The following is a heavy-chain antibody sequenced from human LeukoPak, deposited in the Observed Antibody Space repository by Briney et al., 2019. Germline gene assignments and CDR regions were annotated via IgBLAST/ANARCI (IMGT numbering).Heavy chain of an antibody. CDR1: GLTVSSSY. CDR2: VYIGDNP. J-gene: IGHJ4*02. Sequence: PGGSLRLSCAASGLTVSSSYMSWVRQAPGKGLEWVSIVYIGDNPHYADSVKGRFTISRHNSKNTLYLQMNSLRAEDTAVYYCTKGTIWLPFDYWGQGTLVTVSS. D-gene: IGHD5-18*01. V-gene: IGHV3-53*01. CDR3: TKGTIWLPFDY.